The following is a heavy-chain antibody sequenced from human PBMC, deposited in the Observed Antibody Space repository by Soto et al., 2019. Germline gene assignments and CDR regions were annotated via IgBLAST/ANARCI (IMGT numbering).Heavy chain of an antibody. D-gene: IGHD4-4*01. CDR3: ARVLDYTYPNWFDP. CDR2: IKQDGSEK. Sequence: EVQLVESGGGLVQPGGSLRLSCAASGFTLSSYWMSWVRQAPGKGLEWVANIKQDGSEKYYVDSVKGRFTISRDNAKNSLYLQMNSLRAEDTAVYYCARVLDYTYPNWFDPWGQGTLVTVSS. J-gene: IGHJ5*02. CDR1: GFTLSSYW. V-gene: IGHV3-7*01.